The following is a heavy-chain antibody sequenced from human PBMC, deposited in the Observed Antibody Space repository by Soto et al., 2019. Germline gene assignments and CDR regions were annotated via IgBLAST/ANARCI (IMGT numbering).Heavy chain of an antibody. V-gene: IGHV3-33*01. D-gene: IGHD5-12*01. J-gene: IGHJ4*02. CDR3: ARDLTPDSGYDLTDYFDY. CDR1: GFTFSSYG. CDR2: IWYDGSNK. Sequence: GSMRLSCAASGFTFSSYGMHWVRQAPGKGLEWVAVIWYDGSNKYYADSVKGRFTISRDNSKNTLYLQMNSLRAEDTAVYYCARDLTPDSGYDLTDYFDYWGQGTLVTVSS.